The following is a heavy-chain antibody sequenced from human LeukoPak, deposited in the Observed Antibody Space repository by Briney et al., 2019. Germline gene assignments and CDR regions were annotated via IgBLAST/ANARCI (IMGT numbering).Heavy chain of an antibody. J-gene: IGHJ4*02. CDR3: VALGDRIY. D-gene: IGHD2-21*02. V-gene: IGHV3-13*01. CDR1: GFTFSSYD. Sequence: GGSLRLSCAASGFTFSSYDMHWVRQATGKGMEWVSAISAAGDTYYLDSVKGRFTISRENAKNSLYLQMNSLRAGDTAVYYCVALGDRIYWGQGTLVTVSS. CDR2: ISAAGDT.